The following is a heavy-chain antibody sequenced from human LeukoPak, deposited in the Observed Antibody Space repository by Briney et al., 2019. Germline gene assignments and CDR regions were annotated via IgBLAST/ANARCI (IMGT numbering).Heavy chain of an antibody. J-gene: IGHJ5*02. D-gene: IGHD3-9*01. CDR1: GGSFSGYY. V-gene: IGHV4-34*01. Sequence: SETLSLTCAVYGGSFSGYYWSWTRQPPGKGLEWIGEINHSGSTNYNPSLKSRVTISVDTSKNQFSLKLSSVTAADTAVYYCARGWKYFDWLTSYNWFDPWGQGTLVTVSS. CDR3: ARGWKYFDWLTSYNWFDP. CDR2: INHSGST.